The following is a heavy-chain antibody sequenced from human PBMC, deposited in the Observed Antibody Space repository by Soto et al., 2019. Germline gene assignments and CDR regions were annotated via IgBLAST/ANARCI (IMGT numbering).Heavy chain of an antibody. CDR2: MNPNSGNT. CDR1: GYTFTSYD. D-gene: IGHD4-17*01. CDR3: ARGIKYGAYSRWFDP. J-gene: IGHJ5*02. Sequence: GASVKVSCKASGYTFTSYDINWVRQATGQGLEYLGWMNPNSGNTAYVQKFQGRVTMTWDTSITTAYMELSSLRSEDTAVYFCARGIKYGAYSRWFDPWGQGTLVTGLL. V-gene: IGHV1-8*01.